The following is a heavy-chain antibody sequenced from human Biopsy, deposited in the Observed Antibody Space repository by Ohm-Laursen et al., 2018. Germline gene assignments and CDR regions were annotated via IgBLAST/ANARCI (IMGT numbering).Heavy chain of an antibody. CDR2: IKPDGSEK. D-gene: IGHD3-16*01. CDR3: ATTGGGL. Sequence: SLRLSCAAPGFTFSNSWMRWFRQAPGKGMEWVANIKPDGSEKSYVDSVRGRFTISRDNAKNSLYLQMNSLTAEDTASYYCATTGGGLWGQGTMVTVSS. V-gene: IGHV3-7*01. CDR1: GFTFSNSW. J-gene: IGHJ3*01.